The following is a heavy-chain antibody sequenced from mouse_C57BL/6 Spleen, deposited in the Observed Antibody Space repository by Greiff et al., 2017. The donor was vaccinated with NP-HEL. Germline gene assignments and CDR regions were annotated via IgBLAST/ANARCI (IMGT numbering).Heavy chain of an antibody. CDR1: GYTFTSYW. Sequence: VQLQQPGAELVRPGSSVKLSCKASGYTFTSYWMDWVKQRPGQGLEWIGNIYPSDSETHYNQKFKDKATLTVDKSSSTAYMQLSSLTSEDSAVYYCARGGLRGAYAMDYWGQGTSVTVSS. CDR3: ARGGLRGAYAMDY. D-gene: IGHD2-4*01. CDR2: IYPSDSET. J-gene: IGHJ4*01. V-gene: IGHV1-61*01.